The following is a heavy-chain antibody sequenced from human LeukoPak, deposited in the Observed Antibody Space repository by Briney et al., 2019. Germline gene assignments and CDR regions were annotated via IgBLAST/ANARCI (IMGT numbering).Heavy chain of an antibody. Sequence: ASVKVSSKASGYTFTIYGISWVRQAPGQGLEWMGWISAYNGNTNYAQKLQGRVTMTTDTSTSTAYMELRSLRSDDTAVYYCARCKVAVPRRAPPTGGDYWGQGTLVTVSS. D-gene: IGHD3-22*01. J-gene: IGHJ4*02. CDR2: ISAYNGNT. CDR1: GYTFTIYG. CDR3: ARCKVAVPRRAPPTGGDY. V-gene: IGHV1-18*01.